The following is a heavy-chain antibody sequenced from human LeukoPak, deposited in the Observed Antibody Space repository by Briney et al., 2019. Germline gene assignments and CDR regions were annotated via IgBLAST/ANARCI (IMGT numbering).Heavy chain of an antibody. CDR2: ISGSGGST. J-gene: IGHJ4*02. CDR1: GFTFSSYA. Sequence: PGGSLRLSCAASGFTFSSYAMSWVRQAPGKGLEWVSAISGSGGSTYYADSVKGRFTISRDNSKNTLYLQINSLRAEDTAVYYCAKVRYYGSGSYLDYWGQGTLVTVSS. D-gene: IGHD3-10*01. CDR3: AKVRYYGSGSYLDY. V-gene: IGHV3-23*01.